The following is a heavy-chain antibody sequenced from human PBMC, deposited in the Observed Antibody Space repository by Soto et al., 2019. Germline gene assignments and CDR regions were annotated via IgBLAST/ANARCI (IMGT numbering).Heavy chain of an antibody. CDR2: MNPNSGNT. D-gene: IGHD3-16*02. Sequence: GASVKVSCKASGYTFTSYDINWVRQATGQGLEWMGWMNPNSGNTGYAQKFQGRVTMTRNTSISTAYMELSSLRSEDTAVYYCALSSGPDYVYIWGSYRLGLSDIWGKGTMVTVS. CDR3: ALSSGPDYVYIWGSYRLGLSDI. V-gene: IGHV1-8*01. CDR1: GYTFTSYD. J-gene: IGHJ3*02.